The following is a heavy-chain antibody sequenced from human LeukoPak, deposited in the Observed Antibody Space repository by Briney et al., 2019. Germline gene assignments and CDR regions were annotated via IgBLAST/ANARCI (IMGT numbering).Heavy chain of an antibody. J-gene: IGHJ4*02. CDR2: IYSGGST. CDR1: GFTVSSNY. CDR3: ARLGYSSGWYYFDY. D-gene: IGHD6-19*01. V-gene: IGHV3-53*01. Sequence: TGGSLRLSCAASGFTVSSNYMSWVRQAPGKGPEWVSVIYSGGSTYYADSVKGRFTISRDNSKNTLYLQMNSLRAEDTAVYYCARLGYSSGWYYFDYWGQGTLVTVSS.